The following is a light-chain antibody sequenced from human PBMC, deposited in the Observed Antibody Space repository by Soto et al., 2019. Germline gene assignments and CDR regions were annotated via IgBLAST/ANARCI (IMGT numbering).Light chain of an antibody. Sequence: DIQMTQSPSSLSASVGDRVTITCRASQNVTNFVNWYQHKAGRAPKLLVFAASSLYSGVPSRFSGSGSGTDFTLTVPNLQPEDFATYSCQQSYSAPYTFGQGTKLEIK. CDR3: QQSYSAPYT. J-gene: IGKJ2*01. CDR1: QNVTNF. CDR2: AAS. V-gene: IGKV1-39*01.